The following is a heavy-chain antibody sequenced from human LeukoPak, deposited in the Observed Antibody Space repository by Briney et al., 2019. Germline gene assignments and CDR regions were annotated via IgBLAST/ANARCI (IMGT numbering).Heavy chain of an antibody. J-gene: IGHJ4*02. V-gene: IGHV3-7*01. CDR1: GFTFSSYW. Sequence: GGSLKLSWAASGFTFSSYWMSWVRQAPGKGLEWVANIKQDGSEKYYVDSVKGRFTISRDNAKNSLYLQMNSLRAEDTAVYYCARVAKERVGGVYYFDYWGQGTLVTVSS. CDR3: ARVAKERVGGVYYFDY. CDR2: IKQDGSEK. D-gene: IGHD1-1*01.